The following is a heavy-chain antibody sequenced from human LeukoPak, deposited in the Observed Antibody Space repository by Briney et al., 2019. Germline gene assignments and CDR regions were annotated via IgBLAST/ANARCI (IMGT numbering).Heavy chain of an antibody. Sequence: GGSLRLSCAASGFTFSSYAMSWVRQAPGKGLGWVSGISGSGGSTYYADSVKGRFTISRDNSKNTLYLQMNSLRAEDTAVYYCAKDLRSTPRSGLDYWGQGTLVTVSS. CDR1: GFTFSSYA. CDR3: AKDLRSTPRSGLDY. CDR2: ISGSGGST. D-gene: IGHD3-3*01. V-gene: IGHV3-23*01. J-gene: IGHJ4*02.